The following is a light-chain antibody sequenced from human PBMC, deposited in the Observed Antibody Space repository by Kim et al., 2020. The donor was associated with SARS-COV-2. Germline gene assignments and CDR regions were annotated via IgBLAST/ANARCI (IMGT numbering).Light chain of an antibody. V-gene: IGKV1-39*01. Sequence: ASVGDRVTITCRASQSIISYLNWFQQKPGKAPKLLIYAASSLQNGVASRFSGSGSGTDFTLTISSLQPEDFATYYCQQSHTTPPTFGQGTKVDIK. J-gene: IGKJ1*01. CDR1: QSIISY. CDR2: AAS. CDR3: QQSHTTPPT.